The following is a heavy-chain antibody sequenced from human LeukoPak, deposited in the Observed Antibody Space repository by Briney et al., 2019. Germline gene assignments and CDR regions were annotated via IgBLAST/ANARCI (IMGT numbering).Heavy chain of an antibody. Sequence: ASVKVSCKASGYTFTGYYMHWVRQAPGQGLEWVGWINPNSGGTKCPQKFQGRVTMTRDTSISTAYMELGRLRSDDTAVYYCARVGSGWPTPFDYWGQGTLVTVSS. J-gene: IGHJ4*02. CDR1: GYTFTGYY. D-gene: IGHD6-25*01. CDR3: ARVGSGWPTPFDY. CDR2: INPNSGGT. V-gene: IGHV1-2*02.